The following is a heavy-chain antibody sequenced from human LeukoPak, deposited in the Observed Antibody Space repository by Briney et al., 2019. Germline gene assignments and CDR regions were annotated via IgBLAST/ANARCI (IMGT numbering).Heavy chain of an antibody. J-gene: IGHJ6*03. CDR2: MSSSGSTI. CDR1: GFTFSDYY. D-gene: IGHD6-13*01. Sequence: GGSLRLSCAASGFTFSDYYMSWIRQAPGKGLEGVSYMSSSGSTIYYADSVKGRFTISRDNAKNSLYLQMNSLRAEDTAVYYCAREAAGVSSWEPYYYYYMDVWGKGTTVTVSS. V-gene: IGHV3-11*01. CDR3: AREAAGVSSWEPYYYYYMDV.